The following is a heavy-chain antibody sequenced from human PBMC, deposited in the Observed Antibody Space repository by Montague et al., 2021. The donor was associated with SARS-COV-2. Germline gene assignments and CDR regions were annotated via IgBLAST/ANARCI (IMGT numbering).Heavy chain of an antibody. CDR3: TRGRAISTLFVPHQRWFDP. D-gene: IGHD3-9*01. J-gene: IGHJ5*02. Sequence: SHSLSLTCAVYGGSFSNYYWSWIRQPPGEGLQWIGEIHHSGGTNYTPSLKSRVTISVDTSKNQLSLKLSSVTAADTAVYYCTRGRAISTLFVPHQRWFDPWGQGTLVTVSS. V-gene: IGHV4-34*01. CDR2: IHHSGGT. CDR1: GGSFSNYY.